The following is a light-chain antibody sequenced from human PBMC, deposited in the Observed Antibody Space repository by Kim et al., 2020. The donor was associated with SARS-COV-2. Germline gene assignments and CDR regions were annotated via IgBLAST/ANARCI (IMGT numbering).Light chain of an antibody. J-gene: IGKJ1*01. V-gene: IGKV3-15*01. CDR1: QSVSSN. CDR2: GAS. CDR3: QQYNNWRT. Sequence: SVSPGERATLSCRASQSVSSNLAWYQQKPGQAPRLIIYGASTRATGIPARFSGSGSGTEFTLTISSLQSEDFAVYYCQQYNNWRTFGQGTKVDIK.